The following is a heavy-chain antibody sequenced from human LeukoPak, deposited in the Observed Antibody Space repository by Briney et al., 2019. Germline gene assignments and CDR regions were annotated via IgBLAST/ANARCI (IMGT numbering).Heavy chain of an antibody. D-gene: IGHD6-13*01. V-gene: IGHV4-59*08. CDR1: GGSISSYY. J-gene: IGHJ4*02. CDR3: ATYSSSWYGFDY. Sequence: SETLSLTCTVSGGSISSYYWSWIRQPPGKGLEWIGYIYYSGSTNYNPSLKSRVTMSVDTSKNQFFLKLNSVTAADTAVYYCATYSSSWYGFDYWGQGTLVTVSS. CDR2: IYYSGST.